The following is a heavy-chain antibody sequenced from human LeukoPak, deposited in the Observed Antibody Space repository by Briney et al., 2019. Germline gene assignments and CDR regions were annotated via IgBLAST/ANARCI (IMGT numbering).Heavy chain of an antibody. CDR1: GASISSSNL. CDR2: IYPSGST. Sequence: SETLSLTCAVSGASISSSNLWSWVRQPPGKGLEWIGEIYPSGSTNDNPSLKSRVTISVDKSKNQFSLKLSSVTAADTAVYYCARHGGYHSPIDYWGQGTLVTVSS. D-gene: IGHD3-22*01. V-gene: IGHV4-4*02. CDR3: ARHGGYHSPIDY. J-gene: IGHJ4*02.